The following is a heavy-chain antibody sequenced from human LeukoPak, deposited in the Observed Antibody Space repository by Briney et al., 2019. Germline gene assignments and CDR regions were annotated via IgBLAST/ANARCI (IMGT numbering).Heavy chain of an antibody. CDR2: ISSSGTTI. CDR1: GFTFSSFG. Sequence: GGSLRLSCAASGFTFSSFGMNWVRQAPGKGLEWVSHISSSGTTIYDADSVKGRFTISRDNAKNSLYLQMNSLRVEDTAVYYCAKGSGSYSRYYYYYMDVWGKGTTVTVSS. D-gene: IGHD3-10*01. V-gene: IGHV3-48*03. J-gene: IGHJ6*03. CDR3: AKGSGSYSRYYYYYMDV.